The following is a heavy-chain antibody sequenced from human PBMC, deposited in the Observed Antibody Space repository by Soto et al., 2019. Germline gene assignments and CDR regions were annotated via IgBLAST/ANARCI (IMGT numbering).Heavy chain of an antibody. J-gene: IGHJ6*02. CDR1: GFTFSSYS. CDR2: ISSSSSYI. D-gene: IGHD3-16*02. Sequence: GGSLRLSCAASGFTFSSYSMNWVRQAPGKGLEWVSSISSSSSYIYYADSVKGRFTISRDNAKNSLYLQMNGLRAEDTAVYYCARDRSSYDYVWGSYRYYYYYGMDVWGQGTTVTVSS. V-gene: IGHV3-21*01. CDR3: ARDRSSYDYVWGSYRYYYYYGMDV.